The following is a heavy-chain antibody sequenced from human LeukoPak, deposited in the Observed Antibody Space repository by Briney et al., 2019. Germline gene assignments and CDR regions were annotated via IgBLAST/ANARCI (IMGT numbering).Heavy chain of an antibody. CDR3: ASSCSSGTCYYN. CDR2: IGSSSNYI. Sequence: GGSLRLSCAASGFTFSSYSMNWVRQAPGKGLEWVSSIGSSSNYIYYGDSVKGRFTISRDNAKNSLYLQMNSLRAEDTAVYYCASSCSSGTCYYNWGQGTLVTVSS. CDR1: GFTFSSYS. V-gene: IGHV3-21*01. J-gene: IGHJ4*02. D-gene: IGHD2-15*01.